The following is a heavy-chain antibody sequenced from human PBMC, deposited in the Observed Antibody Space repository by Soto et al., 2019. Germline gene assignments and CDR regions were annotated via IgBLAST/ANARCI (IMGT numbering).Heavy chain of an antibody. CDR1: GFTFSSYA. J-gene: IGHJ4*02. CDR3: AKPYGSGSYLLGSFDY. V-gene: IGHV3-23*01. D-gene: IGHD3-10*01. Sequence: GESLKISCAASGFTFSSYAMSWVRQAPGKGLEWVSAISGSGGSTYYADSVKGRFTISRDNSKNTLYLQMNSLRAEDTAVYYCAKPYGSGSYLLGSFDYWGQGTLVTVSS. CDR2: ISGSGGST.